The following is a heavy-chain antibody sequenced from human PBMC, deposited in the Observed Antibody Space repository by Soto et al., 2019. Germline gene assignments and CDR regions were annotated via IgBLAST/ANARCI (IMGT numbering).Heavy chain of an antibody. CDR2: IGGGKVDEK. D-gene: IGHD1-1*01. V-gene: IGHV3-23*01. CDR3: AKDRMNDNGVWEAFDV. Sequence: EAQLSESGGGLVKPGGSLRLSCEASGFIFNNYAMNWVRQAPGKGLEWVSGIGGGKVDEKEYADSVKGLFTISRDSSKTALFLKLNSLRAEDTAVSYGAKDRMNDNGVWEAFDVWGPGAMVTVSS. CDR1: GFIFNNYA. J-gene: IGHJ3*01.